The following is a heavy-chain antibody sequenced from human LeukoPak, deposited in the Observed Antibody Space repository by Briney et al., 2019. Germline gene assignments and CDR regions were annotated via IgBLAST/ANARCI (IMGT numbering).Heavy chain of an antibody. V-gene: IGHV1-69*04. CDR1: GGTFSSYA. J-gene: IGHJ4*02. D-gene: IGHD3-10*01. CDR2: IIPILGIA. Sequence: GASVKVSCKASGGTFSSYAISWVRQAPGQGLEWMGRIIPILGIANYAQKFQGRVTITADKSTSTAYMELSSLRSEDTAVYYCARSQAGWFGELFDYWGQGTLVTVSS. CDR3: ARSQAGWFGELFDY.